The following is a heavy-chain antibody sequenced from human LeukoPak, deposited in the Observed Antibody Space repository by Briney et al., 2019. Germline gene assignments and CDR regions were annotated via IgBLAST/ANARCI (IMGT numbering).Heavy chain of an antibody. D-gene: IGHD3-3*01. CDR3: ARDYDHSFDY. J-gene: IGHJ4*02. V-gene: IGHV3-48*01. CDR1: GFIFSSYS. CDR2: ISGSSGII. Sequence: GGSLRLSCAASGFIFSSYSMNWVRQAPGKGLEGTSYISGSSGIIKYADSVKGRFTISRDNAQNSLYLQMNSLRAEDTAVYYCARDYDHSFDYWGQGILVTVSS.